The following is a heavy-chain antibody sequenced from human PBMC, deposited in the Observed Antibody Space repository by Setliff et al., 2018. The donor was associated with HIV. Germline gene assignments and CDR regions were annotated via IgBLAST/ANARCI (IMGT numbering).Heavy chain of an antibody. CDR3: TRDRSDLAASIIYYDYLGFDV. V-gene: IGHV3-30*02. Sequence: GGSLRLSCTPSGFTFSDYGFHWVRQAPGKGLEWVAFVTYDEGKKHYADSVKGRFTISRDNSKNTLYLQMDSLRVEDTALYYCTRDRSDLAASIIYYDYLGFDVWGQGTTVTVSS. CDR1: GFTFSDYG. CDR2: VTYDEGKK. D-gene: IGHD5-12*01. J-gene: IGHJ6*02.